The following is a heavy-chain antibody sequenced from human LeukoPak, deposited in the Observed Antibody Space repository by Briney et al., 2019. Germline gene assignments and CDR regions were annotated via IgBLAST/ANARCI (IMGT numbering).Heavy chain of an antibody. D-gene: IGHD6-13*01. J-gene: IGHJ5*02. CDR1: GYSFTSYW. Sequence: GESLKISCKGSGYSFTSYWIGWVRQMPGKGLEWMGIIYPGDSDTRYSPSFQGQVTISADKSISTAYLQWSSLKASDTAMYYCARLEYSSSWYLSRFDPWGQGTLVTVSS. CDR3: ARLEYSSSWYLSRFDP. CDR2: IYPGDSDT. V-gene: IGHV5-51*01.